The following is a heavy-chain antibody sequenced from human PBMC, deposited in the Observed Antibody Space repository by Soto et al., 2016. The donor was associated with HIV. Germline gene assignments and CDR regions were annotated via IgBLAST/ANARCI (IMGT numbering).Heavy chain of an antibody. CDR1: GGSISSYY. D-gene: IGHD2-15*01. Sequence: VQLQESGPGLVKPSETLSLTCTVSGGSISSYYWSWIRQPPGKGLEWIGYIYYSGSTNYNPSLKSRVTISIDTSKNQFSLKLSSVTAADTAVYYCARDPRSGNFDYVGPGNPGHRLL. J-gene: IGHJ4*02. CDR3: ARDPRSGNFDY. V-gene: IGHV4-59*01. CDR2: IYYSGST.